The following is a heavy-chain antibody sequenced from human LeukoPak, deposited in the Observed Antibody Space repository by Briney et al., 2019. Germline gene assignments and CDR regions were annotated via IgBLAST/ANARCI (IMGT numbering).Heavy chain of an antibody. CDR3: ARAGLVAKKYYFDS. D-gene: IGHD3/OR15-3a*01. J-gene: IGHJ4*01. CDR2: ISSSSSTI. V-gene: IGHV3-48*04. Sequence: GGSLRLSCAASGFTFSSYSMNWVRQAPGKGLEWVSYISSSSSTIYYADSVKGRFTISRDNAKNSLYLQMNSLRAEDTAVYYCARAGLVAKKYYFDSWGQEPWSPSPQ. CDR1: GFTFSSYS.